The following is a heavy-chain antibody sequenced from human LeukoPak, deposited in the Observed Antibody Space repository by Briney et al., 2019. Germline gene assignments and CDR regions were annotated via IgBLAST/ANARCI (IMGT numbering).Heavy chain of an antibody. CDR3: AKGATRATYYYDSSGPTDLDY. J-gene: IGHJ4*02. Sequence: GGSLRLSCVASGFTFSSYAMSWVRQAPGKGLEWVSAISGSGGSTYYADSVKGRFTISRDNSKNTLYLQMNSLRAEDTAVYYCAKGATRATYYYDSSGPTDLDYWGQGTLVTVSS. V-gene: IGHV3-23*01. D-gene: IGHD3-22*01. CDR1: GFTFSSYA. CDR2: ISGSGGST.